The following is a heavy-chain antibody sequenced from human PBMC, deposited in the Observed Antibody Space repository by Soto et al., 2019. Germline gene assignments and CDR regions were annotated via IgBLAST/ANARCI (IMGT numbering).Heavy chain of an antibody. CDR2: ISGTGGGT. Sequence: GGSLRLSCAASGFTFWTYAMSWVRQAPGKGLEWDSVISGTGGGTSYADSVKGRFTISRDNSKNTLYLQMNSLGVEDTAVYYCARHPPPGYYYDSSGYYGYFQHWGQGTPVTVSS. J-gene: IGHJ1*01. CDR3: ARHPPPGYYYDSSGYYGYFQH. CDR1: GFTFWTYA. V-gene: IGHV3-23*01. D-gene: IGHD3-22*01.